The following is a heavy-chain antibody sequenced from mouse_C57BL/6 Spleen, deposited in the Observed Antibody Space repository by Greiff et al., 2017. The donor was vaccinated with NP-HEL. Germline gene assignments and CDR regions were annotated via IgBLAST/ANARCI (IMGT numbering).Heavy chain of an antibody. CDR2: IYPGDGDT. V-gene: IGHV1-82*01. J-gene: IGHJ2*01. Sequence: VQLQQSGPELVKPGASVKISCKASGYAFSSSWMNWVKQRPGKGLEWIGRIYPGDGDTNYNGKFKGKATLTADKSSSTAYMQLSSLTSEDSAVYFCARWTTVVAGDYWGQGTTLTVSS. D-gene: IGHD1-1*01. CDR3: ARWTTVVAGDY. CDR1: GYAFSSSW.